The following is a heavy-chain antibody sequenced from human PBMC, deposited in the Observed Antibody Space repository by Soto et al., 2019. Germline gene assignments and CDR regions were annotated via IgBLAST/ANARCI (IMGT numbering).Heavy chain of an antibody. CDR1: GYTFTGYY. Sequence: ASVKVSCKASGYTFTGYYMHWVRQAPGQGLEWMGWINPNSGGTNYAQKFQGWVTMTRDTSISTAYMELSRLRSDDTAVYYCAREKRDSSSWYTMPGVHYYYYGMDVWGQGTTVTVSS. J-gene: IGHJ6*02. CDR2: INPNSGGT. CDR3: AREKRDSSSWYTMPGVHYYYYGMDV. V-gene: IGHV1-2*04. D-gene: IGHD6-13*01.